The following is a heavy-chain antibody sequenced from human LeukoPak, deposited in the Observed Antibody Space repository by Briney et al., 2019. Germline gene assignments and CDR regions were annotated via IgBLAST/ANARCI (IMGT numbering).Heavy chain of an antibody. D-gene: IGHD2-2*02. CDR3: AMKAVPRPRLYDAFDF. Sequence: GGSLRLSCAASGFTFINAWMAWVRQAPGKGLEWVGRIKAKAHGGTIEYAAPVKGRFTISRDDSKNTLYLQMNSLRADDTAVYYCAMKAVPRPRLYDAFDFWGQGTVVTVSS. CDR1: GFTFINAW. V-gene: IGHV3-15*01. CDR2: IKAKAHGGTI. J-gene: IGHJ3*01.